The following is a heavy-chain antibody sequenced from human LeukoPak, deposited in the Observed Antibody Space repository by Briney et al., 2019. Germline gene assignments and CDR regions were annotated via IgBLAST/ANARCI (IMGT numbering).Heavy chain of an antibody. J-gene: IGHJ3*02. D-gene: IGHD1-26*01. V-gene: IGHV3-30*18. CDR2: ISYDGSNK. CDR1: GFTFRSSG. Sequence: GGSLRLSCAAPGFTFRSSGMHWFRQAPGKGLEWGAVISYDGSNKYYADSVKGRFTISRDNSKNTLYLQMNSLRAEATAVYYCAKDRGVGATGAFDIWGQGTMVTVSS. CDR3: AKDRGVGATGAFDI.